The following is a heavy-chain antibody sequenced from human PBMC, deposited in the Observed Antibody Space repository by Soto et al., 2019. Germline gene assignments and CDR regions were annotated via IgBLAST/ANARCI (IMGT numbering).Heavy chain of an antibody. CDR3: ARESRFLEWLSLNWFDP. Sequence: PGGSLRLSWAASGFTFSSYSMSWVRQAPGKGLEWVSYISSSSSTIYYADSVKGRFTISRDNAKNSLYLQMNSLRDEDTAVYYCARESRFLEWLSLNWFDPWGQGTLVTVSS. CDR2: ISSSSSTI. V-gene: IGHV3-48*02. J-gene: IGHJ5*02. CDR1: GFTFSSYS. D-gene: IGHD3-3*01.